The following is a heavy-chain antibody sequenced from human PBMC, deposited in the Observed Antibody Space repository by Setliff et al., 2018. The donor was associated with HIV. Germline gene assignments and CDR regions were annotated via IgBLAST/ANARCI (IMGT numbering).Heavy chain of an antibody. CDR1: GDSISSVSYS. CDR2: MYSGGST. J-gene: IGHJ4*02. D-gene: IGHD6-19*01. Sequence: SETLSLTCTVSGDSISSVSYSWGWIRQPPGKGLEWIGYMYSGGSTYYNPSLKSRVTISVDTSKNQFSLKLSSVTAADTAVYYCASTGYSSGWSFDYWGQGTLVTVSS. CDR3: ASTGYSSGWSFDY. V-gene: IGHV4-39*07.